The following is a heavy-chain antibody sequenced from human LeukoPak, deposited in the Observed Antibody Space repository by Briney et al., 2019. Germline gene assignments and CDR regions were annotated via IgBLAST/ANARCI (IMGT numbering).Heavy chain of an antibody. CDR1: GFTVSNNF. CDR2: IYSGGST. CDR3: ATVYTSGLTPAW. Sequence: GGSLRLSCAASGFTVSNNFMTWVRQAPGKGLEWVSVIYSGGSTYYADSLKGRFTISRDNSKNTLYLQMNSLRVEDTAVYYCATVYTSGLTPAWWGQGTLVTVSS. V-gene: IGHV3-66*01. J-gene: IGHJ4*02. D-gene: IGHD5-18*01.